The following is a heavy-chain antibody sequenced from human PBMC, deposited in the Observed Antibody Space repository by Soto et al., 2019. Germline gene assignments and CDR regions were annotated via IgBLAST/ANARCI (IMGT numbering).Heavy chain of an antibody. CDR2: IKQDGSEK. Sequence: EVQLVESGGGLVQPRGSLRVSCAASGFTFSSYWMSWVRQASGKGLEWVANIKQDGSEKYYVDSVKGRFTISRDNAKNSLYLQMNSLRAEDTAVYYCARDIVVVPAATHNWFDPWGQGTLVTVSS. V-gene: IGHV3-7*01. D-gene: IGHD2-2*01. CDR3: ARDIVVVPAATHNWFDP. CDR1: GFTFSSYW. J-gene: IGHJ5*02.